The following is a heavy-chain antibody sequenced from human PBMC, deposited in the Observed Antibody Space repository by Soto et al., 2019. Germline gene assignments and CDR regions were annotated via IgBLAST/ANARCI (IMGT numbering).Heavy chain of an antibody. J-gene: IGHJ6*02. CDR1: GFTFSSYA. Sequence: GGSLRLSCAASGFTFSSYAMHWVRQAPGKGLEWVAVISYDGSNKYYADSVKGRFTISRDNSKNTLYLQMNSLRAEDTAVYYCASFEHEWFLEWSYYYYGMDVWGQGTTVTVSS. D-gene: IGHD3-3*01. V-gene: IGHV3-30-3*01. CDR3: ASFEHEWFLEWSYYYYGMDV. CDR2: ISYDGSNK.